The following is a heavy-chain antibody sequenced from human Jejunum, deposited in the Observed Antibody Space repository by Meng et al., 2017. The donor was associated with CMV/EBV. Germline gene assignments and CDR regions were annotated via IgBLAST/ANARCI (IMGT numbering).Heavy chain of an antibody. J-gene: IGHJ4*02. Sequence: VSGDYISGYYFSWDRQPRGKGLGWIRNVDYYGSTKYDPSLRSRITISVTPARSQLSLKLGSVSAADTAVYYCARGWGTTSPWDYWGQGMLVTVSS. CDR2: VDYYGST. V-gene: IGHV4-59*01. CDR3: ARGWGTTSPWDY. CDR1: GDYISGYY. D-gene: IGHD3-16*01.